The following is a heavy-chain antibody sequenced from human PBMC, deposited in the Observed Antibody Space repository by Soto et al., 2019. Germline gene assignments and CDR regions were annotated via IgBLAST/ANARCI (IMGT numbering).Heavy chain of an antibody. D-gene: IGHD6-13*01. V-gene: IGHV1-18*01. CDR2: ISAYNGNT. CDR1: GYTFTSYG. J-gene: IGHJ2*01. Sequence: ASVKVSCKASGYTFTSYGISWVRQAPGQGLEWMGWISAYNGNTNYAQKLQGRVTMTTDTSTSTAYMELRSLRSDDTAVYYCARGGWSNIAAAGTSRYFDLWARGTLVTVSS. CDR3: ARGGWSNIAAAGTSRYFDL.